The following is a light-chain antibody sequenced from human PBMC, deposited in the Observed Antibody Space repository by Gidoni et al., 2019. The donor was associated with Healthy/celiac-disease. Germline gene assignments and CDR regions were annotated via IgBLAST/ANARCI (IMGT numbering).Light chain of an antibody. CDR3: QAWDSSTVV. J-gene: IGLJ2*01. V-gene: IGLV3-1*01. Sequence: SYELTQPPSVCVSPGQTASITCSGDNLGDKYASWYQQKPGQSPVLVIYQDSKRPSGIPERFSGSNSGNTATLTISGTQAMDEADYYCQAWDSSTVVFGGGTKLTVL. CDR2: QDS. CDR1: NLGDKY.